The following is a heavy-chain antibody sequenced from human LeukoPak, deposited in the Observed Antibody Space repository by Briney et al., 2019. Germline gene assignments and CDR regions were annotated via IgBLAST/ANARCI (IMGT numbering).Heavy chain of an antibody. CDR1: GGSISSGSYY. CDR3: ARGDYGGNSEQYYFDY. CDR2: IYYSGST. J-gene: IGHJ4*02. D-gene: IGHD4-23*01. Sequence: PSETLSLTCTVSGGSISSGSYYWSWIRQPPGKGLEWIGSIYYSGSTYYNPSLKSRVTISVDTSKNQFSLKLSSVTAADTAVYYCARGDYGGNSEQYYFDYWGQGTLVTVSS. V-gene: IGHV4-39*07.